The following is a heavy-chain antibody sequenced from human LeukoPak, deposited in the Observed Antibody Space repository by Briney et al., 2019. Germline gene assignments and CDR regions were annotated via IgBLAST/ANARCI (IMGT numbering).Heavy chain of an antibody. CDR1: GFTFGDYA. J-gene: IGHJ6*03. D-gene: IGHD3-10*01. CDR3: TRARLIVGSYYTNYYYYYMDV. Sequence: GGSLRLSCTASGFTFGDYAMSWVRQAPGKGLEWVGFIRSKAYGGTTEYAASVKGRFTISRDDSKSIAYLQMNSLKTEDTAVYYCTRARLIVGSYYTNYYYYYMDVWGKGTTVTVSS. V-gene: IGHV3-49*04. CDR2: IRSKAYGGTT.